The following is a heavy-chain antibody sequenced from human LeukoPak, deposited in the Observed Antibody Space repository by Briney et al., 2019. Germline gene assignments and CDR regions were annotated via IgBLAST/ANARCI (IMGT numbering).Heavy chain of an antibody. CDR1: GGSFSGYY. Sequence: PSETLSLTCAVYGGSFSGYYWSWIRQPPGKGLEWIGEINHSGSTNYNPSLKSRITISVDTSKNQFSLQLSSVTAADTAVYFCARDRSYVWGSYRYTVDYFDYWGQGTLVTVSS. CDR2: INHSGST. D-gene: IGHD3-16*02. V-gene: IGHV4-34*01. CDR3: ARDRSYVWGSYRYTVDYFDY. J-gene: IGHJ4*02.